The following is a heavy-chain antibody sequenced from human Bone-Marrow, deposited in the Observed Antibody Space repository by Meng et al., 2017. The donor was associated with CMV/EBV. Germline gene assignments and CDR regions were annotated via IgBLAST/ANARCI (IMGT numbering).Heavy chain of an antibody. J-gene: IGHJ5*02. CDR3: ARELRFLEWLSSNWFDP. Sequence: GSLRLSCTVSGYSISSGYYWGWIRQPPGKGLEWIGSIYHSGSTYYNPSLKSRVTISVDTSKNQLSLKLSSVTAADTAVYYCARELRFLEWLSSNWFDPWGQGTLVTVSS. CDR1: GYSISSGYY. D-gene: IGHD3-3*01. CDR2: IYHSGST. V-gene: IGHV4-38-2*02.